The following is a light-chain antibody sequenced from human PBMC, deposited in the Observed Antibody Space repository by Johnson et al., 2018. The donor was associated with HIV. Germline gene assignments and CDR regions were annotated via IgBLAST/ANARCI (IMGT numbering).Light chain of an antibody. CDR3: GTWDDSLSALYV. CDR2: ENN. CDR1: SSNIGNNY. V-gene: IGLV1-51*02. Sequence: QSVLTQPPSVSAAPGQKVTISCSGSSSNIGNNYVSWYQQVPGTAPKLLIYENNKRPSGIPDRFSGSKSGTSATLGITGLQTGDEADYYCGTWDDSLSALYVFGTGTKVTGL. J-gene: IGLJ1*01.